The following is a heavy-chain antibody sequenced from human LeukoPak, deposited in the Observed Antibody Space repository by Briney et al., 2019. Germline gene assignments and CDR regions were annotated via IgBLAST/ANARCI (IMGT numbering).Heavy chain of an antibody. Sequence: GGSLRLSCAASGFTVSSDYMCWVRQAPGKGLEWVSVIYSAGSTYYADSVTGRFTISRDNSKNTLYLQMNSLRAEDTAVYYCARGTIVGATQAAYWGQGTLVTVSS. J-gene: IGHJ4*02. CDR2: IYSAGST. D-gene: IGHD1-26*01. CDR1: GFTVSSDY. CDR3: ARGTIVGATQAAY. V-gene: IGHV3-53*01.